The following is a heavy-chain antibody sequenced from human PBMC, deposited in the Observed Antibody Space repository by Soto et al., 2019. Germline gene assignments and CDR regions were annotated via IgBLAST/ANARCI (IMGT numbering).Heavy chain of an antibody. D-gene: IGHD6-13*01. V-gene: IGHV1-69*01. CDR1: GGTFSSYA. J-gene: IGHJ4*02. CDR2: IIPIFGTA. Sequence: QVQLVQSGAEVKKPGSSVKVSCKASGGTFSSYAISWVRQAPGQGLEWMGGIIPIFGTANYAQKFQGRVTITADESTTTAYKGMSSLRSAETAGYYCARDDAQEAAGPNLAKFDYWGQGPMVTVS. CDR3: ARDDAQEAAGPNLAKFDY.